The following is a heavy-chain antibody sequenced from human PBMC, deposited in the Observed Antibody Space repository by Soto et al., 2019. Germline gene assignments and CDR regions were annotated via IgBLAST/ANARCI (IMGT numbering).Heavy chain of an antibody. V-gene: IGHV4-30-4*01. Sequence: SETLSLTCTVSGGSISSGDYYWSWIRQPPGKGLEWIGYIYYSGSTCYNPSLKSRVTISVDTSKNQFSLKLSSVTAADTAVYYRARAELYPGIAHSGMDVGGQGTTFTV. CDR2: IYYSGST. CDR3: ARAELYPGIAHSGMDV. CDR1: GGSISSGDYY. D-gene: IGHD3-16*02. J-gene: IGHJ6*02.